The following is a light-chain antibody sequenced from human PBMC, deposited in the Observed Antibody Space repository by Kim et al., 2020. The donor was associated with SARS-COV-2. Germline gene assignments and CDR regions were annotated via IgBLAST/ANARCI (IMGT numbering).Light chain of an antibody. Sequence: SITISCTGTSSDVGSHHLVSWYQQHPGKAPKLMIYEGSKRPSGVSNRFSGSKSGNTASLTISGLQAEDEADYYCCSYAGSSTLYVFGTGTKVTVL. CDR2: EGS. CDR3: CSYAGSSTLYV. CDR1: SSDVGSHHL. J-gene: IGLJ1*01. V-gene: IGLV2-23*01.